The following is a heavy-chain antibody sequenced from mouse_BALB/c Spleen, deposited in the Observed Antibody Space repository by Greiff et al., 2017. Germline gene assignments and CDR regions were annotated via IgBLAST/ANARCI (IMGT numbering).Heavy chain of an antibody. CDR3: ARWGTTVVAPFDY. D-gene: IGHD1-1*01. V-gene: IGHV3-8*02. J-gene: IGHJ2*01. CDR1: GDSITSGY. Sequence: EVKLQESGPSLVKPSQTLSLTCSVTGDSITSGYWNWIRKFPGNKLEYMGYISYSGSTYYNPSLKSRISITRDTSKNQYYLQLNSVTTEDTATYYCARWGTTVVAPFDYWGQGTTLTVSS. CDR2: ISYSGST.